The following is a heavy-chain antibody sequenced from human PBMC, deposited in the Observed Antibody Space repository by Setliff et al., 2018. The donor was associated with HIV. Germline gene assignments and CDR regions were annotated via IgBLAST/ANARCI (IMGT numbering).Heavy chain of an antibody. J-gene: IGHJ4*02. CDR2: IYHTGST. CDR1: GGSINSTSYY. D-gene: IGHD3-22*01. Sequence: PSETLSLTCTVSGGSINSTSYYWGWIRQPPGNGLEWIGSIYHTGSTYYKPSLKSRVTISVDTSKNQFSLRLSSVAAGDTAVYYCARHDSGGYIFFPGLPDYWGQGTLVTVSS. CDR3: ARHDSGGYIFFPGLPDY. V-gene: IGHV4-39*01.